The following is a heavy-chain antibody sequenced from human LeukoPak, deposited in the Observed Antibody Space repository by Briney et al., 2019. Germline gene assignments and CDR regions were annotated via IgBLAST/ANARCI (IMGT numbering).Heavy chain of an antibody. J-gene: IGHJ6*04. V-gene: IGHV1-69*13. D-gene: IGHD6-13*01. Sequence: ASVKVSCKASGGTFSSYAISWVRQAPGQGLEWMGGIIPIFGTANYAQKFQGRVTITADESTSTAYMELSSLRSEDTAVYYCARDRRPSYSSSWYAPMDVWGKGTTVTVSS. CDR3: ARDRRPSYSSSWYAPMDV. CDR2: IIPIFGTA. CDR1: GGTFSSYA.